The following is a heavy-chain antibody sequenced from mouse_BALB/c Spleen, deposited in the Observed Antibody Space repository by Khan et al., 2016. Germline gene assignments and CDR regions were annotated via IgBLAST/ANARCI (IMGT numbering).Heavy chain of an antibody. V-gene: IGHV1-9*01. CDR3: ARAWYSMDY. CDR1: GYTFSNYW. CDR2: ILPGNANS. Sequence: VQLQESGAELMKPGASVKISCQATGYTFSNYWIEWVKQRPGHGLEWIGDILPGNANSNYNENLKGKATLTADTSSNTAYMHLSSLTSEDSAVYYCARAWYSMDYWGQGTSVTVSS. J-gene: IGHJ4*01.